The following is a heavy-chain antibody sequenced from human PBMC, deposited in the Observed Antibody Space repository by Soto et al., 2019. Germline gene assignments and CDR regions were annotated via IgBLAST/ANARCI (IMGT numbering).Heavy chain of an antibody. D-gene: IGHD2-15*01. CDR1: GGTFSSYT. V-gene: IGHV1-69*02. Sequence: QVQLVQSGAEVKKPGSSVKVSCKASGGTFSSYTISWVRQAPGQGLEWMGRIIPILGIANYAQKFQGRVTITADKSTSTAYMERSSLRSEDTAVYYCALGPVVVVAANSSGMDVWGQGTTVTVSS. CDR3: ALGPVVVVAANSSGMDV. CDR2: IIPILGIA. J-gene: IGHJ6*02.